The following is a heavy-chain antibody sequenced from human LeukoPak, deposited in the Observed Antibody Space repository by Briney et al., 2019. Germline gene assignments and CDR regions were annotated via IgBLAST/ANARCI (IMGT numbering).Heavy chain of an antibody. D-gene: IGHD5-24*01. CDR3: ARGQVEIATIFAY. J-gene: IGHJ4*02. V-gene: IGHV1-8*01. CDR2: MNANSGNT. CDR1: GYTFTSYG. Sequence: ASVKVSCKASGYTFTSYGINWVRQATGQGLEWMGWMNANSGNTGYAQKFQGRVTMTRNTSISTTYMELSSLRSEDTAVYYCARGQVEIATIFAYWGQGTLVTVSS.